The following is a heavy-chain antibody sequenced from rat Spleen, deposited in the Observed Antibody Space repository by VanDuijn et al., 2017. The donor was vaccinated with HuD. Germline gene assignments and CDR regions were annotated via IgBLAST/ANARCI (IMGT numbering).Heavy chain of an antibody. CDR2: ISYEGSST. V-gene: IGHV5-7*01. Sequence: EVQLVESGGGLVQPGRSLKLSCAASGFTFSDYNMAWVRQAPKKGLEWVASISYEGSSTYYRDSVKGRFTISRDNAKSTLYLQMDSLRSEDTATYYCARILVVPPYWYFDFWGPGTMVTVSS. CDR1: GFTFSDYN. CDR3: ARILVVPPYWYFDF. J-gene: IGHJ1*01. D-gene: IGHD3-1*01.